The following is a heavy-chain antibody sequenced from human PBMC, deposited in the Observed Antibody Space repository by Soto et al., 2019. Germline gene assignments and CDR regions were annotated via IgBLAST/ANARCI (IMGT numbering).Heavy chain of an antibody. J-gene: IGHJ4*02. V-gene: IGHV3-33*01. Sequence: PGGSLRLSCAASGFTFSRYGFHWVRQAPGKGLEWVALIWSDGSNKYYTESVKGRFTISRDDSKNTLYLEMDSLRAEDTAVYYCAREENRGGFEYWGQGTLVTVSS. D-gene: IGHD3-16*01. CDR2: IWSDGSNK. CDR3: AREENRGGFEY. CDR1: GFTFSRYG.